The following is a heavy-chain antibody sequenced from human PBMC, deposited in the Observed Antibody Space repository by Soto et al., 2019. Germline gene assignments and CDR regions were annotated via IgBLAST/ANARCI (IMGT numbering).Heavy chain of an antibody. CDR3: TGEVASGY. D-gene: IGHD2-8*02. CDR2: ISRDGGTK. Sequence: QVQLVESGGGVVQPGRSLRLSCAVSGFTVSPYGMHWVRQAPGKVLEWVAVISRDGGTKYYADSVKGRFTISRDNSRNTLILEMNSLRGDDMAVYYCTGEVASGYWGQGTLVTVSS. J-gene: IGHJ4*02. CDR1: GFTVSPYG. V-gene: IGHV3-30*03.